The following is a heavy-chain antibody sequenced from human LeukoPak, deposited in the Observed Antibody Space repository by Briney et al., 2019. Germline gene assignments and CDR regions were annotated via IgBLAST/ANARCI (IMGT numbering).Heavy chain of an antibody. V-gene: IGHV4-30-4*01. D-gene: IGHD3-10*01. CDR1: GGSISSGDYY. Sequence: SETLSLTCTVSGGSISSGDYYWSWIRQPPGKGLEWIGYIYYSGSTYYNPSLKSQVTISVDTSKNQFSLKLSSVTAADTAVYYCARYITMVRGVRSYYYYGMDVWGQGTTVTVSS. CDR2: IYYSGST. J-gene: IGHJ6*02. CDR3: ARYITMVRGVRSYYYYGMDV.